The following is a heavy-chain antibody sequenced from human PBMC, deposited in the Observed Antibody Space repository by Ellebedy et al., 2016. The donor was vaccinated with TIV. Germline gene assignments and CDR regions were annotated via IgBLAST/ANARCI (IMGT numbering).Heavy chain of an antibody. CDR2: INQDGSEK. J-gene: IGHJ3*01. V-gene: IGHV3-7*01. D-gene: IGHD4-17*01. CDR1: GFTFSSYW. CDR3: ATDGSYGDYRSPTHGFEF. Sequence: GESLKISCAAPGFTFSSYWMSWVRQAPGKGLEWVANINQDGSEKYYVDSVKGRFTISRDNAKNSLYLQMNSLGADDTAVYYCATDGSYGDYRSPTHGFEFWGQGTLVTVSS.